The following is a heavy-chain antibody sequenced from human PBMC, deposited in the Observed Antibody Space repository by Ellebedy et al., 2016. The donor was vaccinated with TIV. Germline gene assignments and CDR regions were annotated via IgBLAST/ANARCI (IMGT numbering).Heavy chain of an antibody. CDR3: ARGGYDFWNPRY. CDR1: GFTFNDYW. J-gene: IGHJ4*02. Sequence: GESLKISCAASGFTFNDYWMAWVRQAPGKGLEWVANIREDGGDRYYVDSVKGRFTISRDNAKNSLYLQMNSLRAEDTAVYYCARGGYDFWNPRYWGQGTLVTVSS. V-gene: IGHV3-7*01. CDR2: IREDGGDR. D-gene: IGHD3-3*01.